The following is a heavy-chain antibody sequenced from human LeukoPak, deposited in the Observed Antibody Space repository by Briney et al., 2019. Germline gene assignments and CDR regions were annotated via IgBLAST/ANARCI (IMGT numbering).Heavy chain of an antibody. J-gene: IGHJ4*01. D-gene: IGHD5-24*01. V-gene: IGHV3-7*01. Sequence: GGSLRLSCVASGFTFSSSWMTWVRQAPGMGLERVANIKADGSGKYYVDSVRGRFSIPRDNAKNSLYLELNSLGAEDTGVYFCARDRGWQQFDYWGQGTLVTVSS. CDR2: IKADGSGK. CDR1: GFTFSSSW. CDR3: ARDRGWQQFDY.